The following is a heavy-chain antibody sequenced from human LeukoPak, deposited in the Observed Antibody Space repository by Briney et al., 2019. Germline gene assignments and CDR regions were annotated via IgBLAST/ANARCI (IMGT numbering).Heavy chain of an antibody. D-gene: IGHD1-26*01. J-gene: IGHJ5*02. V-gene: IGHV3-7*01. CDR3: ARDGRSGSYYDL. CDR1: GFTFRSYW. CDR2: IKQDGSEI. Sequence: GGSLRLSCAVSGFTFRSYWMSWVRQAPGKGLEWVANIKQDGSEIYYVDSVKGRFTISRDNAKNALYLQMSSLRAEDTAVYYCARDGRSGSYYDLWGQGTLVTVSS.